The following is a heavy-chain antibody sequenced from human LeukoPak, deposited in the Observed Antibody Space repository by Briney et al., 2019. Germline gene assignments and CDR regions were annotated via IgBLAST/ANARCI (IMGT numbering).Heavy chain of an antibody. J-gene: IGHJ5*02. V-gene: IGHV3-74*01. CDR1: GFSFSSYW. D-gene: IGHD3/OR15-3a*01. CDR2: VNNDGRET. CDR3: ARGTGGLDP. Sequence: PGGSLRLSCTASGFSFSSYWMHWVRQAPGKGLVWVSYVNNDGRETAHADSVKGRFTISRDNARNTVFLQMNSLRADDTAVYYRARGTGGLDPWGQGTLVIVSS.